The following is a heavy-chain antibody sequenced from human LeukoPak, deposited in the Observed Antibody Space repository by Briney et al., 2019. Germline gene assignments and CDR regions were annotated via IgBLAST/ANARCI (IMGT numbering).Heavy chain of an antibody. D-gene: IGHD2-21*02. J-gene: IGHJ4*02. CDR3: AKDPYCGGDCYKYYFDY. Sequence: GGSLRLSCAASGFTFSSYAMSWVRRAPGKGLEWVSAISGSGGSTYYADSVKGRFTISRDNSKNTLYLQMNSLRAEDTAVYYCAKDPYCGGDCYKYYFDYWGQGTLVTVSS. CDR1: GFTFSSYA. V-gene: IGHV3-23*01. CDR2: ISGSGGST.